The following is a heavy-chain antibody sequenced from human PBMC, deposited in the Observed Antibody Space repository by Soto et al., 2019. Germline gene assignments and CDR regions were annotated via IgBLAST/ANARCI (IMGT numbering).Heavy chain of an antibody. CDR3: AREGGVWGSFRYFDY. J-gene: IGHJ4*02. V-gene: IGHV1-18*04. CDR2: ISPYNGNT. CDR1: GYTFSSYV. Sequence: QVQLVKSGLEVQKPGASVKVSCKASGYTFSSYVINWLRQAPGQGLEWMGWISPYNGNTNYGLNLQGRVTMTTDTSTSIVDMELRSLRSDDTAVYYWAREGGVWGSFRYFDYWGQGTLVTVSP. D-gene: IGHD3-16*02.